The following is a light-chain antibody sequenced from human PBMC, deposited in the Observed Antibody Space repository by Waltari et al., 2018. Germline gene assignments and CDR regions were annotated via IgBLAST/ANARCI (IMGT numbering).Light chain of an antibody. CDR1: SSHIGTNP. J-gene: IGLJ2*01. Sequence: QSVLTQPPSVSAAPGQKVTISCSGSSSHIGTNPVSWYQQVPGTAPKPLIYDNNERPSWIPDRFSGSQSGTSATLGITGLQTGDAADYYCETWDGSLRGVVFGGGTKLTVL. CDR3: ETWDGSLRGVV. V-gene: IGLV1-51*01. CDR2: DNN.